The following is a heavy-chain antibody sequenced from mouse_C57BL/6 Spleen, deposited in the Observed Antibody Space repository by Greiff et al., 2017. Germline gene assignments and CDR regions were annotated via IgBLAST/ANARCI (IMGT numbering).Heavy chain of an antibody. Sequence: EVQLQQSGPELVKPGASVKIPCKASGYTFTDYNMDWVKQSHGKSLEWIGDINPNNGGTIYNQKFKGKATLTVDKSSSTAYMELRSLTSEDTAVYYCARGDGYYPWLAYWGQGTLVTVSA. J-gene: IGHJ3*01. CDR1: GYTFTDYN. CDR3: ARGDGYYPWLAY. CDR2: INPNNGGT. V-gene: IGHV1-18*01. D-gene: IGHD2-3*01.